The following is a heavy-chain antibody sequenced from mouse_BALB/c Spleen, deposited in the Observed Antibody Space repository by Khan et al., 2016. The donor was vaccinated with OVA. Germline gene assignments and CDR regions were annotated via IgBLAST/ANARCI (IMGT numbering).Heavy chain of an antibody. D-gene: IGHD2-4*01. V-gene: IGHV2-2*02. CDR2: IWSAGST. Sequence: QVQLKESGPGLVQPSQSLSITCTVSGFSLTNYRVHWVRQSPGKGLEWLGVIWSAGSTDYNAAFISRLSISKDNSRSQVFFKMNSLQTNDTAIYYCARRGYDYCRGAWFAYWGQGTLVTVSA. CDR1: GFSLTNYR. J-gene: IGHJ3*01. CDR3: ARRGYDYCRGAWFAY.